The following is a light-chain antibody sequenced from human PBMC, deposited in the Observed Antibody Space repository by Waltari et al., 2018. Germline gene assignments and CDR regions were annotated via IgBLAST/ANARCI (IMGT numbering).Light chain of an antibody. V-gene: IGKV3-20*01. CDR2: HAS. CDR3: QHYLRLPAT. Sequence: EIVLTQSPGTLSLSPGERATLSCRASQSVSTYLAWYQQIPGQAPRLLIYHASTRATGIPDRFSGSGSGTDFSLTISRLEPEDFAVYHCQHYLRLPATFGQGTKVEIK. CDR1: QSVSTY. J-gene: IGKJ1*01.